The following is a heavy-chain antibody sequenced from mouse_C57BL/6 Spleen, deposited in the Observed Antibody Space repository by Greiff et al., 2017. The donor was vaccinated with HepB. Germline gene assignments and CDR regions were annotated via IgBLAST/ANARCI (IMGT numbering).Heavy chain of an antibody. CDR2: ISSGGSYT. Sequence: EVQLVESGGDLVKPGGSLKLSCAASGFTFSSYGMSWVRQTPDKRLEWVATISSGGSYTYYPDSVKGRFTISRDNAKNTLYLQMSSLKSEDTAMYYCAAGSLGRKNDYWGQGTTLTVSS. D-gene: IGHD4-1*01. CDR1: GFTFSSYG. J-gene: IGHJ2*01. V-gene: IGHV5-6*01. CDR3: AAGSLGRKNDY.